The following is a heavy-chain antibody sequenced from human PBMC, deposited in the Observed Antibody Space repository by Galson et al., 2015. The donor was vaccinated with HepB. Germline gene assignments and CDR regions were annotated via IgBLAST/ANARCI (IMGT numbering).Heavy chain of an antibody. V-gene: IGHV3-30*18. Sequence: SLRLSCAASRFTFNSFNDYGMHWVRQAPGKGLEWVAVISYDESNKYYADSVKGRFFISRDNSKNTVYLQMNSLRPEDTATYYCVKDLLGGTTTLGYFDYWGQGALVTVSS. CDR2: ISYDESNK. J-gene: IGHJ4*02. CDR1: RFTFNSFNDYG. D-gene: IGHD1-26*01. CDR3: VKDLLGGTTTLGYFDY.